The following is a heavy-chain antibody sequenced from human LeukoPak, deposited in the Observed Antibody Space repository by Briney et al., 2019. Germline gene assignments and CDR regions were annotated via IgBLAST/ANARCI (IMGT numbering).Heavy chain of an antibody. J-gene: IGHJ1*01. V-gene: IGHV1-69*05. CDR2: IIPIFGTA. D-gene: IGHD6-13*01. CDR3: ARDSGSSSSWYQYFQH. CDR1: GGTFSNYA. Sequence: ASVKVSCKASGGTFSNYAISWVRQAPGQGLEWMGGIIPIFGTANYAQKFPGRVTITTDESTSTAYMELSSLRSEDTAVYYCARDSGSSSSWYQYFQHWGQGTLVTVSS.